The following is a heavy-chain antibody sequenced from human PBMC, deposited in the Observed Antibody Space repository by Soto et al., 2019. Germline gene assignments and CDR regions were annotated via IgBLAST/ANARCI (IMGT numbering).Heavy chain of an antibody. Sequence: PSETLSLTCTVSGGSISGYYWSWIGQPSGKGLEWIAYMYYSGSTNYNPSLKGRVTISIDTSKNQFSLKLSSVTAADTAVYYCARRDSSGWYSYFDYWGQGALVTVSS. V-gene: IGHV4-59*08. CDR2: MYYSGST. D-gene: IGHD6-19*01. CDR1: GGSISGYY. CDR3: ARRDSSGWYSYFDY. J-gene: IGHJ4*02.